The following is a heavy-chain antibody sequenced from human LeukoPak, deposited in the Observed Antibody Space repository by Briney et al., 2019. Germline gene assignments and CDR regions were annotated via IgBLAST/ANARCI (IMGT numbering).Heavy chain of an antibody. Sequence: GGSLRLSCIASGFTFNQHSMSWVRQAPVKGLEWVASIRPDGSAVFYVDSVKGRFTFSRDNAKNSLDLQMNSLRAEDTAVYYCARFGLPYSIDLWGRGTMVTVSS. J-gene: IGHJ6*02. CDR2: IRPDGSAV. CDR3: ARFGLPYSIDL. V-gene: IGHV3-7*01. D-gene: IGHD3/OR15-3a*01. CDR1: GFTFNQHS.